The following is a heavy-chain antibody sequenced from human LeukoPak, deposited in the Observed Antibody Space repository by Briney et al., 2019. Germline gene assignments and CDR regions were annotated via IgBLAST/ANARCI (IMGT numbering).Heavy chain of an antibody. D-gene: IGHD7-27*01. CDR2: INSDGSTT. J-gene: IGHJ4*02. CDR1: EFTFSSYW. CDR3: AREVPGDRYFDF. V-gene: IGHV3-74*01. Sequence: GGSLRLSCAASEFTFSSYWMHWVRQAPGKGLVWVSRINSDGSTTTYADSVKGRFTLSRDNAQNTLYLQMNSLRAEDTAVYYCAREVPGDRYFDFWGQGTLVTVSS.